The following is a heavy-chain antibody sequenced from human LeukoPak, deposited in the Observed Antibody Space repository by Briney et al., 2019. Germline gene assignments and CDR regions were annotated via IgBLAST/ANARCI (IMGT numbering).Heavy chain of an antibody. Sequence: GGSLRPSCAASGFSFISYWIHWVRQGPGKGLEWVSRINSDGSSISYANSVKGRFTISRDNAKNTLYLQMNSLRAEDTAVYYCARISYARNFDYWGQGTLVTVSS. CDR3: ARISYARNFDY. J-gene: IGHJ4*02. D-gene: IGHD4-17*01. V-gene: IGHV3-74*01. CDR2: INSDGSSI. CDR1: GFSFISYW.